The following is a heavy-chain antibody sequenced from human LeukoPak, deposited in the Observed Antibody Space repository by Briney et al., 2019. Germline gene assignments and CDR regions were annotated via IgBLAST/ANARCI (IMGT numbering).Heavy chain of an antibody. V-gene: IGHV4-59*12. CDR3: ARDLNYNLDF. J-gene: IGHJ4*02. Sequence: SETLSLTCTVSGGSISSYYWSWIRQPPGKGLEWIGYIYYSGSTNYNPSLKSRVTISVDTSKNQFSLKLSSVTAADTALYYCARDLNYNLDFWGQGTLVTVSS. CDR1: GGSISSYY. CDR2: IYYSGST. D-gene: IGHD5-24*01.